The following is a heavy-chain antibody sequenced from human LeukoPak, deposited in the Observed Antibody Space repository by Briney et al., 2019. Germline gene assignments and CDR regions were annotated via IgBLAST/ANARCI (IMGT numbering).Heavy chain of an antibody. J-gene: IGHJ4*02. CDR1: GGSISSNNW. CDR2: IYHDGST. CDR3: ARGDSSWPYYFDC. D-gene: IGHD6-13*01. Sequence: SETLSLTCAVSGGSISSNNWWIWVRQSPEKGLEWIGEIYHDGSTNYNPSLKSRVTISMDKSKNQLSLKLNFVTAADTAVYYCARGDSSWPYYFDCWGQGTLVTVSS. V-gene: IGHV4-4*02.